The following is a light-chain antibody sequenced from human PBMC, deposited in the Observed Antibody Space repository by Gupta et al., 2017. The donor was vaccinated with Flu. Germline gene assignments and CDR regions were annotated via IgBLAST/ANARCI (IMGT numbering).Light chain of an antibody. CDR3: QSADSSGTSLV. Sequence: SYELTQPPAVSASPGQTARITCSGDALPKQYAFWYQQKPGQAPILLIYNDTERHSGIPERVSGSSSGTTVTLTISRVQAEDEGDYYCQSADSSGTSLVFGGGTKLTVL. CDR2: NDT. CDR1: ALPKQY. V-gene: IGLV3-25*03. J-gene: IGLJ2*01.